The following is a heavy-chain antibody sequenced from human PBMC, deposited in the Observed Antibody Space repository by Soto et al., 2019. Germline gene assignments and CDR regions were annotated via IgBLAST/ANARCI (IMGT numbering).Heavy chain of an antibody. J-gene: IGHJ4*02. V-gene: IGHV4-30-4*01. CDR1: GGSISSGDYY. Sequence: PSETLSLTCTVSGGSISSGDYYWSWIRQPPGKGLEWIGYIYYSGSTYYNPSLKSRVTIPVDTSKNQFSLKLSSVTAADTAVYYCARLGSAWMWYDYWGQGTLVTVSS. D-gene: IGHD3-10*01. CDR3: ARLGSAWMWYDY. CDR2: IYYSGST.